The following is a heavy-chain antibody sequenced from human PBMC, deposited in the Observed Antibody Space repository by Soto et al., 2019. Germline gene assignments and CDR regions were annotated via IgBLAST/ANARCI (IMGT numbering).Heavy chain of an antibody. D-gene: IGHD6-13*01. CDR2: IYWDDDK. Sequence: APTPRKPAQPLALDCTFPWLSLSTKREGVGWIRQPPGKALEWLALIYWDDDKRYSPSLKSRLTITKDTSKNQVVLTMTNMDPVDTATYYCAHRRGGSAGPRFDYWGQGTLVTVSS. CDR3: AHRRGGSAGPRFDY. CDR1: WLSLSTKREG. J-gene: IGHJ4*02. V-gene: IGHV2-5*02.